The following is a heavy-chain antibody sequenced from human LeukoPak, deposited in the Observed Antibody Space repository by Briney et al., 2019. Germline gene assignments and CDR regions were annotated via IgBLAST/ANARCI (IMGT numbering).Heavy chain of an antibody. CDR3: ARGIDEWELQ. D-gene: IGHD1-26*01. CDR1: GYSISSGYY. CDR2: IYHSGST. Sequence: SETLSLTCTVSGYSISSGYYWGWIRQPPGKGLEWIGSIYHSGSTYYNPSLKSRVTISVDTSKNQFSLKLSSVTAADTAVYYCARGIDEWELQWGQGTLVTVSS. V-gene: IGHV4-38-2*02. J-gene: IGHJ4*02.